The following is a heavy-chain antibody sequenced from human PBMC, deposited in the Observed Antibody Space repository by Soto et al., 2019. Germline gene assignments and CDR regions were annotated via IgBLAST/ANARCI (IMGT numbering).Heavy chain of an antibody. CDR3: AKDTPYNWNYIDPLVPNWFDP. D-gene: IGHD1-7*01. J-gene: IGHJ5*02. CDR1: GFTFSSYA. Sequence: GGSLRLSCAASGFTFSSYAMSWVRQAPGKGLEWVSAISGSGGSTYYADSVKGRFTISRDNSKNTLYLQMNSLRAEDTAVYYCAKDTPYNWNYIDPLVPNWFDPWGQGTLVTVSS. V-gene: IGHV3-23*01. CDR2: ISGSGGST.